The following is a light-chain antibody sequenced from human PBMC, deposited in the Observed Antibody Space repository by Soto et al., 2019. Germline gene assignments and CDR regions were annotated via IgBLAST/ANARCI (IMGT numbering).Light chain of an antibody. CDR1: SSDVGTHGY. J-gene: IGLJ2*01. Sequence: QSALTQPPSASGSPGQSVTISCTGTSSDVGTHGYVSWYQQHAGKAPKLVIYDVTKRPSGVPDRFSGSKSGDTATLTISSAQAVDEADYYCHVWDSNNVVFGGGTKLTVL. V-gene: IGLV2-8*01. CDR3: HVWDSNNVV. CDR2: DVT.